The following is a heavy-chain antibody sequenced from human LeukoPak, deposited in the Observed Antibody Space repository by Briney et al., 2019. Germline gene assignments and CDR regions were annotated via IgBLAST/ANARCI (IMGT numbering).Heavy chain of an antibody. Sequence: SETLSLTCTVSGGSISSYYWSWIRQPPGKGLEWIGYIYYSGGTNYNPSLKSRVTISVDTSKNQFSLKLSSVTAADTAVYYCARDRPLRYFGRTSDAFDIWGQGTMVTVSS. CDR3: ARDRPLRYFGRTSDAFDI. V-gene: IGHV4-59*01. D-gene: IGHD3-9*01. CDR2: IYYSGGT. CDR1: GGSISSYY. J-gene: IGHJ3*02.